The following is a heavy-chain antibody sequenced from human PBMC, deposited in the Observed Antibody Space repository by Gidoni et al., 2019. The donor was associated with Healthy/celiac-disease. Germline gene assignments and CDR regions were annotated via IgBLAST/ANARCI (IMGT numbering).Heavy chain of an antibody. CDR1: GGSISSGGYY. CDR3: ARDRPGYYYMDV. J-gene: IGHJ6*03. CDR2: IYYSGST. V-gene: IGHV4-31*03. Sequence: QVQLQESGPGLVKPSQTLSLPCTVSGGSISSGGYYWSWLRQHPGKGLEWIGYIYYSGSTYYNPSLKSRVTISVDTSKNQFSLKLSSVTAADTAVYYCARDRPGYYYMDVWGKGTTVTVSS.